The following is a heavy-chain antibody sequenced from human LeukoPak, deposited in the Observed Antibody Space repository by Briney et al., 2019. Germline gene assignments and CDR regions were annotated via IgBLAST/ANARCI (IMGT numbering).Heavy chain of an antibody. CDR3: ARPYYYDSRIDP. V-gene: IGHV4-30-4*01. Sequence: SQTLSLTCTVSGGSISSGDYYWSWIRQPPGKGLEWIAYMYYSGITYHNPSLKSRVTMSADTSKNQRSLKLSSVTAADTAVYYCARPYYYDSRIDPWGQGILVTVSS. J-gene: IGHJ5*02. CDR2: MYYSGIT. D-gene: IGHD3-22*01. CDR1: GGSISSGDYY.